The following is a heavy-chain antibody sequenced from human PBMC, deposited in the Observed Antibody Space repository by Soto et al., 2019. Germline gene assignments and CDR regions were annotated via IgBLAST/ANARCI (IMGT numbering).Heavy chain of an antibody. J-gene: IGHJ6*02. CDR1: GGSISSYY. CDR2: IYTSGST. V-gene: IGHV4-4*07. D-gene: IGHD2-2*01. Sequence: SETLSLTCTVSGGSISSYYWSWIRQHAGKGLAWIGRIYTSGSTNYNPSLKSRVTMSLDTSKNQFSLKVTSVTAADTAVYYCARGWYQLLSGGSYYYYYGMDVWGQGTTVTVSS. CDR3: ARGWYQLLSGGSYYYYYGMDV.